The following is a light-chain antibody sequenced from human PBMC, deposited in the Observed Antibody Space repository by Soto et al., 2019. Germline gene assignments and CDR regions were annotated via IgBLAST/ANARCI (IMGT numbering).Light chain of an antibody. Sequence: QLVLTQSPSASASLGASVKLTCTLSSGHSNYAITWHQQQPEKGPRYLMKLNSDGSHSKGDGIPDRFSGSSSGAERHLTISSLQSEDEADYYCQTWGTVVFGGGTQLTVL. V-gene: IGLV4-69*01. CDR3: QTWGTVV. CDR2: LNSDGSH. J-gene: IGLJ2*01. CDR1: SGHSNYA.